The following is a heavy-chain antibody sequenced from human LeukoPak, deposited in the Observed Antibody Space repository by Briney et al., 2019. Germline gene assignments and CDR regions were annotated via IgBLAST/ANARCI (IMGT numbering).Heavy chain of an antibody. Sequence: PSETLSLTCTVSGGSISSYDWSWIRQHPGKGLEWIGYVFHSGSTNYNPSLKSRVTISVDTSKNQFSLKLTSVTAADTAVYYCARDSSGYYRIDYWGQGTLVTVSS. J-gene: IGHJ4*02. D-gene: IGHD3-22*01. CDR2: VFHSGST. V-gene: IGHV4-59*08. CDR3: ARDSSGYYRIDY. CDR1: GGSISSYD.